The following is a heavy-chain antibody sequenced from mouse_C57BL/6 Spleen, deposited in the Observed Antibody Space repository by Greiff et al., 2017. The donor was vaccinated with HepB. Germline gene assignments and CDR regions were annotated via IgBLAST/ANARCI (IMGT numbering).Heavy chain of an antibody. D-gene: IGHD2-3*01. Sequence: QVQLQQSGPGLVQPSQSLSITCTVSGFSLTSYGVHWVRQSPGKGLEWLGVIWSGGSTDYNAAFISRLSISKDNSKSQVFFKMNSLQADDTAIYYCARKGDGPYEGAMDYWGQGTSVTVSS. CDR1: GFSLTSYG. J-gene: IGHJ4*01. CDR3: ARKGDGPYEGAMDY. V-gene: IGHV2-2*01. CDR2: IWSGGST.